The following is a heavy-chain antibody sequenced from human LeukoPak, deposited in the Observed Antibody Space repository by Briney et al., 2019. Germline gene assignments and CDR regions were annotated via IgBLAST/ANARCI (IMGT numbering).Heavy chain of an antibody. J-gene: IGHJ4*02. V-gene: IGHV3-21*01. D-gene: IGHD3-10*01. CDR3: AREMKGIGNYFYY. CDR1: GFTVSSYT. Sequence: GGSLRPACAASGFTVSSYTMNWDRQAPGKGLEWVSSISSSSSYIYYADSVKGRFTISRDNAKNSLYLQMNSLRAEDTAVYYFAREMKGIGNYFYYWGKGTLVTVSS. CDR2: ISSSSSYI.